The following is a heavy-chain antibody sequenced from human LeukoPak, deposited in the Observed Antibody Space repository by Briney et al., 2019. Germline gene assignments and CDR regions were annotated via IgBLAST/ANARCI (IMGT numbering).Heavy chain of an antibody. D-gene: IGHD6-19*01. V-gene: IGHV4-34*01. Sequence: SETLSLTCAVYGGSFSGYYWSWIRQPPGKGLEWIGEINHSGSTNYNPSLKSRVTISVDTSKNQFSLKLSSVTAADTAVYYCARGGGIAVAGSVDYWDQGTLVTVSS. CDR1: GGSFSGYY. CDR3: ARGGGIAVAGSVDY. CDR2: INHSGST. J-gene: IGHJ4*02.